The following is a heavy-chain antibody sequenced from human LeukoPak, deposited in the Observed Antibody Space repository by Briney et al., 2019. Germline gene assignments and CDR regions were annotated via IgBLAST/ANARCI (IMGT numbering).Heavy chain of an antibody. CDR2: ISAYNGNT. CDR3: ASHTYYYDSSGYVY. Sequence: ASVKVSCKASGYTFTSYGISWVRQAPGQGLEWMGWISAYNGNTNYAQKLLGRVTMTTDTSTSTAYMELRSLRSDDTAVYYCASHTYYYDSSGYVYWGQGTLVTVSS. J-gene: IGHJ4*02. CDR1: GYTFTSYG. D-gene: IGHD3-22*01. V-gene: IGHV1-18*01.